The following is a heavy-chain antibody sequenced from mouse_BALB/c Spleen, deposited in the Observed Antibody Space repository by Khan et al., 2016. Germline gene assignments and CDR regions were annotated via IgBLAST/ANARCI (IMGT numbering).Heavy chain of an antibody. CDR3: ARDDYDEVYYAMDY. V-gene: IGHV3-1*02. Sequence: EVQLQESGPDLVKPSQSLSLTCTVTGYSISSGYSWHWIRQFPGNKLEWMGCIRYSGSTNYNPSLKSRISITRDTSKNQFFLQLNSVTSEDTATADCARDDYDEVYYAMDYWGQGTSVTVSS. D-gene: IGHD2-4*01. CDR1: GYSISSGYS. CDR2: IRYSGST. J-gene: IGHJ4*01.